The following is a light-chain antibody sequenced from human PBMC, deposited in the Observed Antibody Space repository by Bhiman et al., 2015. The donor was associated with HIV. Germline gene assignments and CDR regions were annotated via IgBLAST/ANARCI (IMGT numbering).Light chain of an antibody. V-gene: IGLV1-50*01. CDR1: SSNFGAGYD. Sequence: QSVLTQPPSVSGAPGQRITISCTGSSSNFGAGYDVHWYQQVPGTAPKLLIYNNINRPSGVPDRFSASKSGTSASLAISGLRSEDEADYYCAAWDDSLSGLVFGGGTKLTVL. CDR2: NNI. CDR3: AAWDDSLSGLV. J-gene: IGLJ2*01.